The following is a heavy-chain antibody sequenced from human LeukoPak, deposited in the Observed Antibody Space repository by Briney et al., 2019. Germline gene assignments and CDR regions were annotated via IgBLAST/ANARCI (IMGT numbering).Heavy chain of an antibody. CDR1: GGSFSGYY. CDR2: INHSGST. J-gene: IGHJ5*02. D-gene: IGHD6-19*01. CDR3: ARGFISGWGFSYWFDP. V-gene: IGHV4-34*01. Sequence: SETLTLTCAVYGGSFSGYYWSWTRQPPGKGLEWIGEINHSGSTNYNPSLKSRVTISVDTSKNQFSLKLGSVTAADTAVYYCARGFISGWGFSYWFDPWGQGTLVTVSS.